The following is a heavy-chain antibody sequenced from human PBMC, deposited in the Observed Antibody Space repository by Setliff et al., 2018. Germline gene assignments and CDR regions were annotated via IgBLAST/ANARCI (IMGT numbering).Heavy chain of an antibody. Sequence: SETLSLTCAVYGGSFSDYYWSWIRQSPGKGLEWIGEINHRGNTNYNPSLKSRVTMSVDTSKNQFSPKLTSVTAADTAVYYCAGGRRYDYGWDFDYWGQGTLVTVSS. CDR2: INHRGNT. CDR1: GGSFSDYY. D-gene: IGHD4-17*01. V-gene: IGHV4-34*01. J-gene: IGHJ4*02. CDR3: AGGRRYDYGWDFDY.